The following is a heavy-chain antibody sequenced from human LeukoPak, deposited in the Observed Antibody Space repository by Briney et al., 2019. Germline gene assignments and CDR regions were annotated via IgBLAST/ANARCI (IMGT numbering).Heavy chain of an antibody. D-gene: IGHD6-13*01. CDR1: GYTFTRYY. CDR3: AAPGRTAGSGMDV. J-gene: IGHJ6*04. V-gene: IGHV1-46*01. Sequence: ASVTVSCKASGYTFTRYYMHGLRQPPGQELEWMGIINPSGGSTSYAQKFQDRVTMTRDTSTSTVYMELSSLRSEDTAVYYCAAPGRTAGSGMDVWGKGTTVTVSS. CDR2: INPSGGST.